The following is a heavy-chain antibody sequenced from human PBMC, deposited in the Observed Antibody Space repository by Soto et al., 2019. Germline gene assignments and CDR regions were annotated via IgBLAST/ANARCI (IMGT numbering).Heavy chain of an antibody. CDR2: ISGSGGST. Sequence: EVQLVESGGGLVQPGRSLRLSCAASGFTFDDYAMHWVRQAPGKGLEWVSGISGSGGSTYYADSVKGRFTISRDNSKNTLYLQMNSLRAEDTAVYYCAKDRDYGGKSPIDYWGQGTLVTVSS. D-gene: IGHD4-17*01. CDR1: GFTFDDYA. V-gene: IGHV3-23*04. J-gene: IGHJ4*02. CDR3: AKDRDYGGKSPIDY.